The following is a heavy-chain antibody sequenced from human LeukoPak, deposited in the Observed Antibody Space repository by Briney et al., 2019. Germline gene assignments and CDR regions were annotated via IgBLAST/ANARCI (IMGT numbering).Heavy chain of an antibody. V-gene: IGHV3-53*01. D-gene: IGHD2-8*02. CDR2: IYGGGCN. CDR1: GFTVSSNY. Sequence: PGGSLRLSCAASGFTVSSNYMSWVRQAPGKGLEWVSVIYGGGCNYFAESVRGRFTLSRGNFQHHPVLQMDKLTVDDADVYFCARGTDNYYHYMDVWGRGTTVTVSS. CDR3: ARGTDNYYHYMDV. J-gene: IGHJ6*03.